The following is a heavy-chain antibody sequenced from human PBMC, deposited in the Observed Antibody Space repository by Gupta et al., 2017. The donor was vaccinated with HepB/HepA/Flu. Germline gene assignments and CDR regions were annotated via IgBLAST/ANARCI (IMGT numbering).Heavy chain of an antibody. CDR3: AKGRTVTTETPFDY. Sequence: EVPLVESGGDLVQPGRSLRLSCTVSGFTFDDYAMHWVRQAPGKGLEWVSGISWNSGSIGYADSVNGRFTISRDNAKNSLYLQMNSLRAEDMGLYYCAKGRTVTTETPFDYWGQGTLVTVSS. V-gene: IGHV3-9*03. J-gene: IGHJ4*02. CDR1: GFTFDDYA. CDR2: ISWNSGSI. D-gene: IGHD4-17*01.